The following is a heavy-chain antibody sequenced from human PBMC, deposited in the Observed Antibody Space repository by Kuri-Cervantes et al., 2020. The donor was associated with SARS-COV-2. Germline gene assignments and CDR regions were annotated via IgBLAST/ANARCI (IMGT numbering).Heavy chain of an antibody. J-gene: IGHJ6*03. CDR1: GGSISSYY. V-gene: IGHV4-59*01. D-gene: IGHD7-27*01. Sequence: ESLKISCTVSGGSISSYYWSWIRQPPGKGLEWIGYIYYSGSTNYNPSLKSRVTISVDTSKNQFSLKLSSVTAADTAVYYCARGDSLLDWGSDYYYYMDVWGKGTTVTVSS. CDR3: ARGDSLLDWGSDYYYYMDV. CDR2: IYYSGST.